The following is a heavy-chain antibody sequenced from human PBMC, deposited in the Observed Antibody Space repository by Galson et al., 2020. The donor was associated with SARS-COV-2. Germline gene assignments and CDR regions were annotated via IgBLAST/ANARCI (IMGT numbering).Heavy chain of an antibody. CDR2: INYGGST. V-gene: IGHV4-34*01. Sequence: SETLSLTFAVYGVSFSGYSWTWIRQPPGKGLEWIGEINYGGSTNYNPSLKSRVTISIDTSKNQFSLKLSSVTAADTAVYYCARGAPGYWGQGTLVTVSS. CDR1: GVSFSGYS. D-gene: IGHD3-10*01. J-gene: IGHJ4*02. CDR3: ARGAPGY.